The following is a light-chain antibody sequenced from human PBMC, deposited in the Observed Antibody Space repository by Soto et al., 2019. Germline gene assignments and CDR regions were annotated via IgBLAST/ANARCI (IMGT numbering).Light chain of an antibody. CDR2: EVT. CDR3: TSYAGSNTPYV. CDR1: SSDVGGYNY. Sequence: QSALTQPASSSGSPGQSVTISCTGTSSDVGGYNYVSGYQQHPGKARKLMIFEVTKRPSGVPDRFSGSKSGNTASLTVSGLQAEDEADYYCTSYAGSNTPYVFGTGTKLTVL. V-gene: IGLV2-8*01. J-gene: IGLJ1*01.